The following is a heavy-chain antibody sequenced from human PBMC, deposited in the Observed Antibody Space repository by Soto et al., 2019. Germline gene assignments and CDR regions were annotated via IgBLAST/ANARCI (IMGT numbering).Heavy chain of an antibody. CDR2: IYYSGST. Sequence: TLSLTCTVSCGSLSTYHWSWIPQPPGKGLEWIGYIYYSGSTYYNPSLKSRVTMSVDTSRNQLLLQLNSVTAADTAVYYCTRESAGSHKNNWFDPWGQGTLVTVSS. D-gene: IGHD3-10*01. CDR3: TRESAGSHKNNWFDP. V-gene: IGHV4-59*01. J-gene: IGHJ5*02. CDR1: CGSLSTYH.